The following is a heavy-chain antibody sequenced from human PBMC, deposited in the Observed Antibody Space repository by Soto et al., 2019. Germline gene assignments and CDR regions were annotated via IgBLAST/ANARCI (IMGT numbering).Heavy chain of an antibody. CDR1: GGSFSGYY. J-gene: IGHJ5*02. V-gene: IGHV4-34*01. Sequence: SETLSLTCAVYGGSFSGYYWSWIRQPPGKGLEWIGEINHSGSTNYNPSLKSRVTISVDTSKNQFSLKLSSVTAADTAVYYCARGSPIVVVPAAQPYWFDPWGQGTLVTVSS. CDR2: INHSGST. CDR3: ARGSPIVVVPAAQPYWFDP. D-gene: IGHD2-2*01.